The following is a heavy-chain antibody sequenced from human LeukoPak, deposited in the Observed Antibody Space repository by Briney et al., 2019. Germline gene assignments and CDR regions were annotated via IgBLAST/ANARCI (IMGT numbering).Heavy chain of an antibody. Sequence: SETLSLTCAVSGGSISSGGYSWSWIRQPPGKGLEFIGYIYHSGSTYYNPSLKSRLTISVDTSKNQFSLKLSSVTAADTAVYYCARRYDSSGYWNWFDPWGQGTLVTVSS. CDR2: IYHSGST. CDR1: GGSISSGGYS. J-gene: IGHJ5*02. CDR3: ARRYDSSGYWNWFDP. V-gene: IGHV4-30-2*01. D-gene: IGHD3-22*01.